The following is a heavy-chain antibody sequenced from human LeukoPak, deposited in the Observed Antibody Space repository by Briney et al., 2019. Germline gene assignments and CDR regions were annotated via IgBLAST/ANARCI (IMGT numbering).Heavy chain of an antibody. D-gene: IGHD6-19*01. Sequence: ASVKVSCKASGYTFTSYDINWVRQATGQGLEWMGWMNPNSGNTGYAQKFQGRVTMTRNTSISTAYMELSSLRSEDTAVYYCARVAVAGMHYYYYGMDVWGQGTTVTVTS. V-gene: IGHV1-8*01. CDR2: MNPNSGNT. CDR3: ARVAVAGMHYYYYGMDV. J-gene: IGHJ6*02. CDR1: GYTFTSYD.